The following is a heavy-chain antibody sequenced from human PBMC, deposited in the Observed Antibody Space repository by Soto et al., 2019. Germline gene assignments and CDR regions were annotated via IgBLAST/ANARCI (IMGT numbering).Heavy chain of an antibody. CDR3: LHRGQVDETGMGFNF. D-gene: IGHD3-9*01. Sequence: QITLRESGPALVKPTQTLTLTCTFSGFSLNSRGVGVGWVRQPPGKALEWLAIVYWDDDKRYHPSLRSRLSIRKYTPKNQVVLTLNNTDHVDTPTYYCLHRGQVDETGMGFNFWGEGSLVIVYS. CDR2: VYWDDDK. J-gene: IGHJ4*02. CDR1: GFSLNSRGVG. V-gene: IGHV2-5*02.